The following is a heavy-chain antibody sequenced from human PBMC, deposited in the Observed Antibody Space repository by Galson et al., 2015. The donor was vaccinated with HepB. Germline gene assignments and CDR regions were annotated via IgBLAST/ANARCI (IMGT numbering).Heavy chain of an antibody. CDR1: GYTFTNYY. Sequence: SVKVSCKASGYTFTNYYMHWVRQAPGQGLEWMGIINPTSGSTTYPQKFQGRVTMTRDTSASTVYMELSSLRSEDTAVYFCARGTGGDYVGYYYYGLDVWGQGTTVTVSS. CDR3: ARGTGGDYVGYYYYGLDV. V-gene: IGHV1-46*03. D-gene: IGHD4-17*01. J-gene: IGHJ6*02. CDR2: INPTSGST.